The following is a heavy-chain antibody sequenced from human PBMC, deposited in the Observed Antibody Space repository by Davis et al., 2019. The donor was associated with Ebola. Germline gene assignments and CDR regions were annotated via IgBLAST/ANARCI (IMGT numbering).Heavy chain of an antibody. CDR1: GDSISSSSHY. D-gene: IGHD4-17*01. Sequence: MPSETLSLTCTVSGDSISSSSHYWGWIRQSPGKGLEWIGSVHYSGNGYYSPSLKSRVTIFVETSKNQFSLNLKSVTAADTAVYYCARQFYGDFQAIWFDPWGQGTPVTVSS. V-gene: IGHV4-39*01. CDR3: ARQFYGDFQAIWFDP. CDR2: VHYSGNG. J-gene: IGHJ5*02.